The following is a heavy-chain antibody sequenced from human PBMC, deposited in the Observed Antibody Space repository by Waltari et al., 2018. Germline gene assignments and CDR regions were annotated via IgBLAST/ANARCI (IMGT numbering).Heavy chain of an antibody. CDR3: ARGVWYDSSGYIDY. D-gene: IGHD3-22*01. V-gene: IGHV1-69*12. Sequence: QVQLVQSGAEVKKPGSSVKVSCKASGGTFSSYAISWVRQAPGQGLEWMGGTIPILCTANYAQKFQGRVTITADESTSTAYMELSSLRSEDTAVYYCARGVWYDSSGYIDYWGQGTLVTVSS. CDR1: GGTFSSYA. J-gene: IGHJ4*02. CDR2: TIPILCTA.